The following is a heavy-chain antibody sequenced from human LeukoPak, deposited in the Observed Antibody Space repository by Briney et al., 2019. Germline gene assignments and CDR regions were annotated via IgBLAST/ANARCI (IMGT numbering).Heavy chain of an antibody. J-gene: IGHJ4*02. CDR1: GYTLTELS. D-gene: IGHD1-26*01. CDR3: ATWGYSGSYRE. CDR2: FDYEEGET. V-gene: IGHV1-24*01. Sequence: ASVKVSCKVSGYTLTELSMHWVRQAAGKGREWMGVFDYEEGETTYAQKLQGRVTMTEATSTDTAYMELSSLRSEDTAVYYCATWGYSGSYREWGQGTLVTVSS.